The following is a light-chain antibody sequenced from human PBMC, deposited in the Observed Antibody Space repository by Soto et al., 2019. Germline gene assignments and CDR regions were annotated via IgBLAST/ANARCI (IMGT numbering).Light chain of an antibody. CDR3: QQRSDSIT. CDR1: HSVTTH. Sequence: EIVLTQSPDTLSLSQGERATLSCWASHSVTTHLAWFQQRPGQTPRLLIYDASTRAPGIPARFSGRGSGADFTLTISSLEPEDFAVYYCQQRSDSITFGQGTRLEI. J-gene: IGKJ5*01. CDR2: DAS. V-gene: IGKV3-11*01.